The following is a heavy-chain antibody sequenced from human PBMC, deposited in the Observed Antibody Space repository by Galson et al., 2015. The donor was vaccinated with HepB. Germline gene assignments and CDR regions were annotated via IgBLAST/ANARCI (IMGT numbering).Heavy chain of an antibody. D-gene: IGHD2-8*01. CDR1: GYSFASYW. CDR3: ARGVPFGY. Sequence: SGAEVKKPGESLKISCKGSGYSFASYWIGWVRQKPGKGLEWMGVIYPGDSDVRYSPSFQGQVTISVDKSITTAYLQWSSLKASDSAIYYCARGVPFGYWGQGTLISVSS. V-gene: IGHV5-51*01. CDR2: IYPGDSDV. J-gene: IGHJ4*02.